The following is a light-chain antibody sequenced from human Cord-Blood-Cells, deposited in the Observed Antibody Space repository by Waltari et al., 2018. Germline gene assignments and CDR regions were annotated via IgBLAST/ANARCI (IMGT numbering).Light chain of an antibody. J-gene: IGLJ3*02. V-gene: IGLV8-61*01. Sequence: QTVVTQEPSFSVSPGGTVTLTCGLSSGSVSTSYYPSWYQQTPGQAPRPRIYRPNTLSSGVPVRFSGSILGNNAALTITGAQADDESDYYCVLYMGSGIWVFGGGTKLTVL. CDR2: RPN. CDR3: VLYMGSGIWV. CDR1: SGSVSTSYY.